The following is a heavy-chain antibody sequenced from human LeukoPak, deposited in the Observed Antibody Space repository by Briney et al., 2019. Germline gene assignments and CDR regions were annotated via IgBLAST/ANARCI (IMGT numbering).Heavy chain of an antibody. V-gene: IGHV4-59*12. J-gene: IGHJ4*02. CDR1: GGSISGYY. Sequence: SETLSLTCTVSGGSISGYYWSWIRQPPGRGLEWIGYIHYSGTTVSSPSLRSRVTMSVDTSKNQFSLKLSSVTAADTAVYYCARDTYYYDSSGYSLFDYWGQGTLVTVSS. D-gene: IGHD3-22*01. CDR2: IHYSGTT. CDR3: ARDTYYYDSSGYSLFDY.